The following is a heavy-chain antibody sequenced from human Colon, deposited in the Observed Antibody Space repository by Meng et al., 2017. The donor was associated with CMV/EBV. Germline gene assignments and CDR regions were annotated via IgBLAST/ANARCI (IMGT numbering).Heavy chain of an antibody. Sequence: SVKVSCKASGGTFSKYVISWVRQAPGQGLEWMGRIIPILDTPNYAQRFQGRVTITAGKSTNTVYMELSSLRYEDTAVYYCAKRQEDSSGWFLDWGQGTLVTVSS. CDR1: GGTFSKYV. CDR3: AKRQEDSSGWFLD. J-gene: IGHJ4*02. D-gene: IGHD6-19*01. V-gene: IGHV1-69*04. CDR2: IIPILDTP.